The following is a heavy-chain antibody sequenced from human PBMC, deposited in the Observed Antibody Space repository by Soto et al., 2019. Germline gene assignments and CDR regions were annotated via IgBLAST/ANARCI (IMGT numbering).Heavy chain of an antibody. V-gene: IGHV4-34*01. D-gene: IGHD2-8*02. CDR1: GGSISPYY. J-gene: IGHJ4*02. CDR3: ARDKITGLFDY. Sequence: SETLSLTCTVSGGSISPYYWSWIRQPPGTGLEWIGEINHSGSTNYNPSLKSRVTISVDTSKNQFSLKLTSVTAADTAVYYCARDKITGLFDYWGQGTLVTVSS. CDR2: INHSGST.